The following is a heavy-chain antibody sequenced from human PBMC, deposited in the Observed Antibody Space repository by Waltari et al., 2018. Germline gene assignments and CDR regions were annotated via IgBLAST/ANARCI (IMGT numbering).Heavy chain of an antibody. J-gene: IGHJ4*02. Sequence: EVQLVESGGGLVQPGGSLRRSCAASGLPFHNFSLNWVRQAPGKGLEWVSCIFSSGSPIHYADSVQGRFTVSRDNVKNSLYLQMNSLRVDDTAVYYCVRDKDSSSWHAFDYWGQGILVTVSS. D-gene: IGHD6-13*01. CDR3: VRDKDSSSWHAFDY. V-gene: IGHV3-48*01. CDR1: GLPFHNFS. CDR2: IFSSGSPI.